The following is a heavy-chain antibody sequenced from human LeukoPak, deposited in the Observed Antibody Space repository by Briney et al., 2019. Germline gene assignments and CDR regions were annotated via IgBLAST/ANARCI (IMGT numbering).Heavy chain of an antibody. Sequence: GGSLRLSCAASGFTFSNYAMRWVRQAPGKGLEWVAVVSYDGSNKYYADSVKGRFPISRDNSKNTLYLQMNSLRAEDEAIYYCATIGDRRTGELYRIDYWGQGTLVTVSS. CDR3: ATIGDRRTGELYRIDY. CDR1: GFTFSNYA. D-gene: IGHD7-27*01. V-gene: IGHV3-30-3*01. CDR2: VSYDGSNK. J-gene: IGHJ4*02.